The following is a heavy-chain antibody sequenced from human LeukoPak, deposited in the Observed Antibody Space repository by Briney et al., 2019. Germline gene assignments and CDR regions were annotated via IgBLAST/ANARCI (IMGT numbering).Heavy chain of an antibody. CDR1: GGSIRSSYYY. V-gene: IGHV4-39*07. D-gene: IGHD6-6*01. J-gene: IGHJ4*02. CDR3: ARVRWRRQLYHFDY. Sequence: SETLSLTCTVSGGSIRSSYYYWGWIRQPPGKGLEWIGSIYDSGSTYYNPSLKSRVTISVDTSKNQFSLKLSSVTAADTAVYYCARVRWRRQLYHFDYWGQRTLVTVSS. CDR2: IYDSGST.